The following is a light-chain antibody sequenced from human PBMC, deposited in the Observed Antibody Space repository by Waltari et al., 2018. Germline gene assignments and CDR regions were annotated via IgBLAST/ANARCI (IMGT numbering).Light chain of an antibody. J-gene: IGKJ4*01. CDR2: AAS. CDR1: QSISRY. CDR3: QQSHSTPVLT. V-gene: IGKV1-39*01. Sequence: DIQMTQSPSSLSASVGDRVTITCRASQSISRYLNWYQQKPGKAPKLLISAASSLQSGVPSRFSGSGSGTDFTLTISRLQPEDFVTYYCQQSHSTPVLTFGGGTKVEIK.